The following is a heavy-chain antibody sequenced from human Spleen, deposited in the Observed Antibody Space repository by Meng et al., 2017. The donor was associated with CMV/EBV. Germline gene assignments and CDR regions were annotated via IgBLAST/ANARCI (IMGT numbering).Heavy chain of an antibody. J-gene: IGHJ4*02. CDR3: AMQLRWSGLFDY. CDR1: GFTFSDYY. V-gene: IGHV3-11*01. D-gene: IGHD3-3*01. Sequence: SCAASGFTFSDYYMGWVRQTAGGGLEWVSYNDGSGSDISYAPSMKSRFTISRDNAKNLLYLQMSRLRAEDTAIYYCAMQLRWSGLFDYWGQGTLVTVSS. CDR2: NDGSGSDI.